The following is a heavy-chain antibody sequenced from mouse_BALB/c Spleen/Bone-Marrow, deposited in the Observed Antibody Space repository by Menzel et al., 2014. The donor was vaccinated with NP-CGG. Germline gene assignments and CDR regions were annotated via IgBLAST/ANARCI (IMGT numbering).Heavy chain of an antibody. CDR1: GFTFTDYY. J-gene: IGHJ2*01. V-gene: IGHV7-3*02. CDR3: ARYGYDYFDY. CDR2: IRNKANGYTT. D-gene: IGHD2-2*01. Sequence: EVMPVESGGGLVQPGGSLRLSCATSGFTFTDYYMSWVRQPPGKALEWLGFIRNKANGYTTEYSASVKGRFTISRDNSQSILYLQMNTLRAEDSATYYCARYGYDYFDYWGQGTTLTVSS.